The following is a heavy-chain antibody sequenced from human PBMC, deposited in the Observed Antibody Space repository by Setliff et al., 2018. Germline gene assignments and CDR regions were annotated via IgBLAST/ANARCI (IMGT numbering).Heavy chain of an antibody. Sequence: SETLSLTCTVSGGSISTGDYYWSWIRLPPGKGLEWIGYIYYDGDSYYNPSLKSRVTISVDRSKNQFSQQVASVTAADSAVYYCATWGYYASTGYYFDYWGQGTLVTVSS. CDR1: GGSISTGDYY. D-gene: IGHD3-22*01. J-gene: IGHJ4*02. CDR3: ATWGYYASTGYYFDY. CDR2: IYYDGDS. V-gene: IGHV4-30-4*01.